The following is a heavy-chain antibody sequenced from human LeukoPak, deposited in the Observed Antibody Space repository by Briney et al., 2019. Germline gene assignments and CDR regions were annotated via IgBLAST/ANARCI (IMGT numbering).Heavy chain of an antibody. D-gene: IGHD6-19*01. Sequence: HSGGSLRPSCVASGFTFSNYAIHWVRQAPGKGLEWVAVVSYDGSNKHYADSVKGRFTISRDNFKNTMYLQMNSLRDEDTAVYYCAREVGWGPFDYWGQGTLVTVSS. CDR2: VSYDGSNK. V-gene: IGHV3-30-3*01. CDR1: GFTFSNYA. J-gene: IGHJ4*02. CDR3: AREVGWGPFDY.